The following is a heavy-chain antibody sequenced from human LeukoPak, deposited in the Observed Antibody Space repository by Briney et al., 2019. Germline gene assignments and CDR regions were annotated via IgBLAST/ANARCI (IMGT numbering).Heavy chain of an antibody. V-gene: IGHV3-48*03. Sequence: GGSLRLSCVAAGFTCSIYEMNWVRQAPGKGLEWVSYISSSGSTIYYADSVKGRFTISRDNAKNSLYLQMNSLRAEDTAVYYCAELGITMIGGVWGKGTTVTISS. CDR3: AELGITMIGGV. D-gene: IGHD3-10*02. J-gene: IGHJ6*04. CDR2: ISSSGSTI. CDR1: GFTCSIYE.